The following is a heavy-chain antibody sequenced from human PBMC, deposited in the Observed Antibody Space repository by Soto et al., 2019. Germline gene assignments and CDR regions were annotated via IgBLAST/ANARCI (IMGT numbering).Heavy chain of an antibody. Sequence: QMRLVQSGAEVKKPGSSVKVSCKASGDTFSNFAFSWVRRAPGQGLEGMGGINPRFIEPDYAKKFRDRITIVAEESTSTVYLELGSMRSDDTGVYFCSREPHRTGWGSHVFYGMDVWGQGTTVTVTS. V-gene: IGHV1-69*01. CDR3: SREPHRTGWGSHVFYGMDV. J-gene: IGHJ6*02. CDR1: GDTFSNFA. D-gene: IGHD6-19*01. CDR2: INPRFIEP.